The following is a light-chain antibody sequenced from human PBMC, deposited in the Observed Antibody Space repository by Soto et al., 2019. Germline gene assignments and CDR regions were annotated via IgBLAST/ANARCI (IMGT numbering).Light chain of an antibody. CDR2: AAS. CDR1: QSISSY. J-gene: IGKJ1*01. CDR3: QQSYSTPRT. V-gene: IGKV1-39*01. Sequence: DIPMTQSPSSLSASVGDRVTITCRASQSISSYLNWYQQKPWKAPKLLMYAASSLQSGVPSRFSGSGSGTDFTLTISSLQPEDFATYYCQQSYSTPRTFGQGTKVEIK.